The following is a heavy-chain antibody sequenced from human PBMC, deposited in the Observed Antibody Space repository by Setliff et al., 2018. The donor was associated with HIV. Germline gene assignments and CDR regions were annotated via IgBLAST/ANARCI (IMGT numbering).Heavy chain of an antibody. CDR3: TRSPGGGELGLQSSFMDV. J-gene: IGHJ6*03. D-gene: IGHD3-16*01. CDR2: ISSSGRYI. CDR1: GFIFRSYT. Sequence: GGSLRLSCTTSGFIFRSYTMNWVRQAPGKGQEWVASISSSGRYIYSADSLMGRFIISRDNGENSLFLQMNSLRVEDTAVYYCTRSPGGGELGLQSSFMDVWGKGTTVTVSS. V-gene: IGHV3-21*06.